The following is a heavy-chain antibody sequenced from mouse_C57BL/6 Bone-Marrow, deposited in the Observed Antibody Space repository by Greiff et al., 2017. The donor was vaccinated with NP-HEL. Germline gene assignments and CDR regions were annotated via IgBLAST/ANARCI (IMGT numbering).Heavy chain of an antibody. Sequence: QVQLQQPGAELVKPGASVKLSCKASGYTFTSYWMHWVKQRPGQGLEWIGMIHPNSGSTNYNEKFKSKATLTVDKSSSTAYMQLSSLTSEDSAVYYCARSPLRSYAMDYWGQGTSVTVSS. CDR3: ARSPLRSYAMDY. D-gene: IGHD1-3*01. V-gene: IGHV1-64*01. J-gene: IGHJ4*01. CDR2: IHPNSGST. CDR1: GYTFTSYW.